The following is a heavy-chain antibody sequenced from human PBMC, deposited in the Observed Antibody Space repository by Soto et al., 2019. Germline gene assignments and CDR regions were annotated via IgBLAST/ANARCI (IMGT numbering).Heavy chain of an antibody. V-gene: IGHV1-2*04. D-gene: IGHD2-15*01. CDR2: INPNSGGT. J-gene: IGHJ4*02. Sequence: ASVKVSCKASGYTFTSYYMHWVRQAPGQGLEWMGWINPNSGGTNYAQKFQGWVTMTRDTSISTAYMELSRLRSDDTAVYYCARQIPYCSGGSCYSNPFDYWGQGTLVTVSS. CDR3: ARQIPYCSGGSCYSNPFDY. CDR1: GYTFTSYY.